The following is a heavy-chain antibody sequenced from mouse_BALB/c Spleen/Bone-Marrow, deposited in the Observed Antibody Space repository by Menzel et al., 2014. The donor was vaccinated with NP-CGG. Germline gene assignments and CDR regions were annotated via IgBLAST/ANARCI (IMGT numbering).Heavy chain of an antibody. J-gene: IGHJ1*01. Sequence: QLQQSGPELVKRGASVKMSCKASGYTFTSYVMHWVKQKPGQGLEWIGYINPYNDGTKYNEKFKGKATLTSDKSSSTAYMELSSLTSEDSAVYYCAGYDWYFDVWGAGPPVTAPS. CDR2: INPYNDGT. CDR3: AGYDWYFDV. V-gene: IGHV1-14*01. D-gene: IGHD2-14*01. CDR1: GYTFTSYV.